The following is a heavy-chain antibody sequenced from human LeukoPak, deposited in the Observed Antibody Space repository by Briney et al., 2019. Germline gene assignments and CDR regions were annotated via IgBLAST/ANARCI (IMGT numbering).Heavy chain of an antibody. J-gene: IGHJ4*02. V-gene: IGHV3-23*01. CDR1: GFNFNNYF. Sequence: PGGSLRLSCAASGFNFNNYFMSWVRQAPGKGLEWVSGSSGSGDSTYYADSVKGRLTISRDSSKKTLYLQMNSLRAEDTAVYYCAKDGDSSGLVFDSWGQGTLVTVSS. D-gene: IGHD3-22*01. CDR2: SSGSGDST. CDR3: AKDGDSSGLVFDS.